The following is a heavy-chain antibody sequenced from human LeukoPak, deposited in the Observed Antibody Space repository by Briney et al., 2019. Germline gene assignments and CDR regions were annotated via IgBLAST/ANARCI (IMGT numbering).Heavy chain of an antibody. D-gene: IGHD6-13*01. Sequence: SETLSLTCTVSGGSISSGGYYWTWIRQHPGKGLEWIGYIYYSGSTHYNPSLKSRVSISADTSKNQFSLKLTSVTAADTAVYYCARDLSSSWSGLDAFDIWGQGTMVTVSS. J-gene: IGHJ3*02. CDR1: GGSISSGGYY. CDR3: ARDLSSSWSGLDAFDI. CDR2: IYYSGST. V-gene: IGHV4-31*03.